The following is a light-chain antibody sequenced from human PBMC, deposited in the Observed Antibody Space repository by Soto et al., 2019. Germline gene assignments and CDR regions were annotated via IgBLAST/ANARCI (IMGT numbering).Light chain of an antibody. Sequence: EIQMTQSPSTLSASLGERVTITCRASQSIGSWLAWYQQIPGTAPMLLIYDASSFESGVPSRFSGSGSGTEFTLTISRLQTDDFASYYCQQYDSYSWTFGQGTKVDIK. CDR2: DAS. CDR1: QSIGSW. V-gene: IGKV1-5*01. CDR3: QQYDSYSWT. J-gene: IGKJ1*01.